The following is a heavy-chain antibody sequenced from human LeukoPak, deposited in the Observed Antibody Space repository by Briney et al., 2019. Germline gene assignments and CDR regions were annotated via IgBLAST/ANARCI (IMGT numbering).Heavy chain of an antibody. CDR1: GYTLTELS. Sequence: ASVKVSCKVSGYTLTELSMHWVRQAPGRGLEWMGGFDPEDGETIYAQKFQGRVTMTEDTSTDTAYMELSSLRSEDTAVYYCATAYSSSWFCPDYWGQGTLVTVSS. J-gene: IGHJ4*02. CDR2: FDPEDGET. D-gene: IGHD6-13*01. CDR3: ATAYSSSWFCPDY. V-gene: IGHV1-24*01.